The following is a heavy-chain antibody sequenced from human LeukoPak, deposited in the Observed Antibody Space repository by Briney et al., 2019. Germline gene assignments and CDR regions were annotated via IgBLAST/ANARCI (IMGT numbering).Heavy chain of an antibody. J-gene: IGHJ4*02. Sequence: GGSLRPSCAASEFTFSLYWITCVSQAPGKGLEWVANIKQDGSEKYYVDSVKGRFTISGDNAKNSVYLQMNSLRAEDSAIYYCARGGVASWGYWGQGTLVTVSS. CDR3: ARGGVASWGY. CDR1: EFTFSLYW. CDR2: IKQDGSEK. V-gene: IGHV3-7*01. D-gene: IGHD5-12*01.